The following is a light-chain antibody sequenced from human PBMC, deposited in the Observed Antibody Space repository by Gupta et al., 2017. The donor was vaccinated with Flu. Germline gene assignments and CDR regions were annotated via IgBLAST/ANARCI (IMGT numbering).Light chain of an antibody. Sequence: QSVLTQPPSVTAAPGQKVTISCSGSSSNIGKNFVSWYQQLPGTAPKLLIFENSNRPSGIPDRFSGSKSGTSATLGITGLQTGDEADYYCATLDSSLIAGVFGGGTTLTVL. V-gene: IGLV1-51*02. CDR3: ATLDSSLIAGV. J-gene: IGLJ3*02. CDR1: SSNIGKNF. CDR2: ENS.